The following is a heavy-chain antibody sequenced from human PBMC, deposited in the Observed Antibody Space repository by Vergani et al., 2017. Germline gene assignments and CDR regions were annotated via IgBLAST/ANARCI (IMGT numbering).Heavy chain of an antibody. CDR2: IYVSGIT. CDR3: AIGNKQLRPRAFDL. J-gene: IGHJ3*01. D-gene: IGHD2/OR15-2a*01. V-gene: IGHV4-61*02. CDR1: GASINNDFYY. Sequence: QVQLQESGPGLVKPSQTLSLTCTVSGASINNDFYYWHWIRQPAGKGLEWIGRIYVSGITDYNSSLQSRVSMSVDTSKNQFSLTLTSVTAADTAVYYCAIGNKQLRPRAFDLW.